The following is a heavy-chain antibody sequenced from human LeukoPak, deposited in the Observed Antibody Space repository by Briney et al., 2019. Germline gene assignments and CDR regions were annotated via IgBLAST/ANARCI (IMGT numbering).Heavy chain of an antibody. D-gene: IGHD6-19*01. CDR2: IIPIFGTA. CDR3: ARSVEQWLVYNWFDP. Sequence: SVKVSCKASGGTFSSYAISWVRQAPGQGLEWMGGIIPIFGTANYAQKFQGRVTITTDESTSTAYMELSSLRSEDTAVYYCARSVEQWLVYNWFDPWGQGTLVTVSS. J-gene: IGHJ5*02. CDR1: GGTFSSYA. V-gene: IGHV1-69*05.